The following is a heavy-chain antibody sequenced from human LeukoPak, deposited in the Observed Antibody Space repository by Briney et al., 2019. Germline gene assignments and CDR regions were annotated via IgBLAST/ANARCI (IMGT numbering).Heavy chain of an antibody. CDR3: ARGGFDWLLFNYYYYMDV. V-gene: IGHV4-39*07. D-gene: IGHD3-9*01. CDR1: GGSISSSSYY. CDR2: IYYSGST. Sequence: SETLSLTCTVSGGSISSSSYYWGWIRQPPGKGLEWIGSIYYSGSTYYNPSLKSRVTISVDTSKNQFSLKLSSVTAADTAVYYCARGGFDWLLFNYYYYMDVWGKGTTVTISS. J-gene: IGHJ6*03.